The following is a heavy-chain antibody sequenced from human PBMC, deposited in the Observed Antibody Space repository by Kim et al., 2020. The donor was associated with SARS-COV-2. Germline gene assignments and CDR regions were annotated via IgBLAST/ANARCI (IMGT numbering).Heavy chain of an antibody. CDR1: GYTFTSYG. J-gene: IGHJ5*02. CDR3: ARGPRITMIVVVITTDNWFDP. Sequence: ASVKVSCKASGYTFTSYGISWVRQAPGQGLEWMGWISAYNGNTNYAQKLQGRVTMTTETSTSTAYMELRSLRSDDTAVYYCARGPRITMIVVVITTDNWFDPGAREPWSPSPQ. D-gene: IGHD3-22*01. CDR2: ISAYNGNT. V-gene: IGHV1-18*04.